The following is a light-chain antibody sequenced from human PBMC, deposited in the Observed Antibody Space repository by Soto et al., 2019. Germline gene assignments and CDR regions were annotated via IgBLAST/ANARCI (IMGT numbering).Light chain of an antibody. CDR1: SSDVGGYNY. J-gene: IGLJ2*01. CDR2: DVN. V-gene: IGLV2-11*01. CDR3: CSYAGSYTLV. Sequence: QSALTQPRSVSGSPGQSVTISCTGTSSDVGGYNYVSWYQQDPGKAPKLMIYDVNMRPSGVPDRFSGSKSGNTASLTISGFQAEDEADYYCCSYAGSYTLVFGGGTKLTVL.